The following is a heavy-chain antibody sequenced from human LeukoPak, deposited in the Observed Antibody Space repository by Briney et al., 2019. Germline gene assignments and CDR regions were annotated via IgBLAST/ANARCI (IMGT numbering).Heavy chain of an antibody. CDR2: IHGSGST. CDR1: GGSMSGYY. Sequence: SETLSLTCTVSGGSMSGYYWNWIRQPAGKGLEWIGRIHGSGSTNYNPSLKSRVTVSGDTSKNQFSLKLSSVSAADTAVYYCARGGGYGEPMLWGQGTLVTVSS. V-gene: IGHV4-4*07. J-gene: IGHJ4*02. D-gene: IGHD4-17*01. CDR3: ARGGGYGEPML.